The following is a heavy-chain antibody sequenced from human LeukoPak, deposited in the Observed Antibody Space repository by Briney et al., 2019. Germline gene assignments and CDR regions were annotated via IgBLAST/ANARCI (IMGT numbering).Heavy chain of an antibody. Sequence: PGGSLRLSCAASGFTFSSYGMHWVRQAPGKGLEWVAVISYDGSNKYYADSVKGRFTISRDNAKNTLYLQMNSLRAEDTAVFYCARDSIPIHQLSQDEFDYWGQGTLVTVSS. CDR1: GFTFSSYG. V-gene: IGHV3-30*03. J-gene: IGHJ4*02. CDR3: ARDSIPIHQLSQDEFDY. D-gene: IGHD2-2*02. CDR2: ISYDGSNK.